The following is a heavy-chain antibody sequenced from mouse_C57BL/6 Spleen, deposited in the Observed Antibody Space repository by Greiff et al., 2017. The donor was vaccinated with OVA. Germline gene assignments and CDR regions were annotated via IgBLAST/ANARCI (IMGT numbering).Heavy chain of an antibody. Sequence: QVQLQQPGAELVRPGSSVKLSCKASGYTFTSYWMDWVKQRPGPGLEWIGNIYPSDSATHYNQKFKDQATFTVDKSSSTAYMQRSSLTSEASAVYYCARRNWDVGYFDYWGQGTTLTVSS. J-gene: IGHJ2*01. CDR2: IYPSDSAT. V-gene: IGHV1-61*01. CDR1: GYTFTSYW. CDR3: ARRNWDVGYFDY. D-gene: IGHD4-1*01.